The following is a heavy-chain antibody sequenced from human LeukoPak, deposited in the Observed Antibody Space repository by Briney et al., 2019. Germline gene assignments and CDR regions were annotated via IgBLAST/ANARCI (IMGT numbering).Heavy chain of an antibody. CDR1: GYTFTSYD. D-gene: IGHD3-3*01. J-gene: IGHJ5*02. CDR2: MNPNSGNT. CDR3: ARGRDVLRFLEWSHPSYWFDP. V-gene: IGHV1-8*03. Sequence: ASVKVSCKASGYTFTSYDINWVRQATGQGLEWMGWMNPNSGNTGYAQKFQGRVTITRNTSISTAYMELSSLRSEDTAVYYCARGRDVLRFLEWSHPSYWFDPWGQGTLVTVSS.